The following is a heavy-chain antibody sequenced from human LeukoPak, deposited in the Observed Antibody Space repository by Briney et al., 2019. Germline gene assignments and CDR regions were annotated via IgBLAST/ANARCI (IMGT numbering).Heavy chain of an antibody. J-gene: IGHJ5*02. CDR2: IYYSGTT. V-gene: IGHV4-59*08. CDR1: GGSINSYS. Sequence: SETLSLTCTVSGGSINSYSWSWIRQPPGKGLEWIGYIYYSGTTNYNPSLKSRVTISVDTSKNHFPLKLSSVTAPDTAVYYCARRLGPAKFDPWGQGTLVTVSS. D-gene: IGHD3/OR15-3a*01. CDR3: ARRLGPAKFDP.